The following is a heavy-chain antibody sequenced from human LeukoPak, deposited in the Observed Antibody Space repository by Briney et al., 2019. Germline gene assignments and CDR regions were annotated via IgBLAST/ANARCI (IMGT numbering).Heavy chain of an antibody. Sequence: GGSLRLSCAASGFTFSSYEMNWVRQAPGKGLEWVSYISSSGSTIYYADSVKGRFTISRDNAKNSLYLQMNSLRAEDTAVYYCARGEDSYGNHYYYMDVWGKGTTVTVSS. CDR3: ARGEDSYGNHYYYMDV. CDR1: GFTFSSYE. V-gene: IGHV3-48*03. J-gene: IGHJ6*03. D-gene: IGHD5-18*01. CDR2: ISSSGSTI.